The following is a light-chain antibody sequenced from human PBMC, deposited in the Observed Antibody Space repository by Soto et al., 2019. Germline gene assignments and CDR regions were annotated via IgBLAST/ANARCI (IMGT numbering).Light chain of an antibody. CDR1: QDISNY. V-gene: IGKV1-33*01. CDR3: QQYDNLPPSLT. Sequence: DIQMTQSPSSLSASVGDRVTITCQASQDISNYLNWYQQKPGKAPKLLIYDASNLETGVPSRFSGSGSGTDITFTISILQPEDIATYYCQQYDNLPPSLTFGGGTKVEIK. CDR2: DAS. J-gene: IGKJ4*01.